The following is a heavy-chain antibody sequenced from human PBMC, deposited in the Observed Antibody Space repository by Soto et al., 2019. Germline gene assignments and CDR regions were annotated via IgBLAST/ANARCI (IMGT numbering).Heavy chain of an antibody. Sequence: QVQLVQSGAEVKKPGSSVKVSCKASGGTFSSYAISWVRQAPGQGLEWMGGIIPIFGTANYAQKFQGRVTFPGAESPRTAYMGLRSWRCEDTAVYYCARESGYCRGGTCFLPPGIDSGGQGPLVPVSS. D-gene: IGHD2-15*01. CDR3: ARESGYCRGGTCFLPPGIDS. CDR2: IIPIFGTA. J-gene: IGHJ4*02. CDR1: GGTFSSYA. V-gene: IGHV1-69*12.